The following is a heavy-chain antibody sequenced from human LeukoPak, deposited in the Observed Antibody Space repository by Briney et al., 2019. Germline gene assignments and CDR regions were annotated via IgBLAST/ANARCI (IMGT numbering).Heavy chain of an antibody. J-gene: IGHJ3*02. V-gene: IGHV4-59*08. Sequence: SETLSLTCTVSGDSISSYYWSWIRQPPGKGLEWIGFIYYSGSTNYNPSLRSRVTISVDTSKNQFSLKLSSVTAADTAVYYCARHWGDSPNHSDDLYAFDIWGQGTMVTVSS. CDR2: IYYSGST. D-gene: IGHD1-14*01. CDR1: GDSISSYY. CDR3: ARHWGDSPNHSDDLYAFDI.